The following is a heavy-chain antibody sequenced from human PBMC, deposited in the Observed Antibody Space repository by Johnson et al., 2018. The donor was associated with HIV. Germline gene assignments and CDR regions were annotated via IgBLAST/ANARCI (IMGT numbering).Heavy chain of an antibody. V-gene: IGHV3-30*04. J-gene: IGHJ3*02. CDR2: ISYDGGLK. CDR1: GFSFSSYA. D-gene: IGHD2-2*01. CDR3: AKDLHGYQLRDDAFDI. Sequence: QVQLVESGGGLVQPGGSLRLSCAASGFSFSSYAMHWVRQAPGKGLEWVTVISYDGGLKYYADSVKGRFTISRDNSKNTLYLQMNSLRAEDTAVYYCAKDLHGYQLRDDAFDI.